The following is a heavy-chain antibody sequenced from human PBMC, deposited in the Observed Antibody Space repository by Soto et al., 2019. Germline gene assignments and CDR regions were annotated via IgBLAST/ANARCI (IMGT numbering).Heavy chain of an antibody. CDR2: ISAYNGNT. Sequence: QVQLVQSGAEVKKPGASVKVSCKASGDTFTSYGISWVRQAPGQGLEWMGWISAYNGNTNYAQKLQGRVTMTTDTSTSTAYMELRSLRSDDTAVYYCARESGYYDSSGYYYRRVFDYWGQGTLVTVSS. CDR1: GDTFTSYG. CDR3: ARESGYYDSSGYYYRRVFDY. J-gene: IGHJ4*02. D-gene: IGHD3-22*01. V-gene: IGHV1-18*04.